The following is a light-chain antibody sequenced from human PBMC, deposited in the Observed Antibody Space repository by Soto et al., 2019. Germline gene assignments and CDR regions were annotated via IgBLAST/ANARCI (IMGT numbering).Light chain of an antibody. CDR1: ENVRTF. CDR3: QQHSHWPPWT. V-gene: IGKV3-11*01. J-gene: IGKJ1*01. Sequence: EVDLTQSPATLSLSPGERATLSCRASENVRTFVDWYQQKPGQAPRLLIFGASNRATGIPARFSGSGSGTDFALTISNLEPEDFAVYYCQQHSHWPPWTFGQGTRVEIQ. CDR2: GAS.